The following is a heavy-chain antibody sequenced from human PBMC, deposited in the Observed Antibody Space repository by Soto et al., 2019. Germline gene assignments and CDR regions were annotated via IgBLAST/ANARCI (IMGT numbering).Heavy chain of an antibody. J-gene: IGHJ4*02. Sequence: QVQLVQSGAEVKKPGASVKVSCKASGYTFTSYGISWVRQAPGQGLEWMGWISAYNGNTNYAQKLQGRVTMTTDTSTSTAYMELRSLRSDDTAVYYCARAEPYCSSTSCHPGFDYWGQGTLVTVSS. D-gene: IGHD2-2*01. CDR3: ARAEPYCSSTSCHPGFDY. CDR2: ISAYNGNT. V-gene: IGHV1-18*01. CDR1: GYTFTSYG.